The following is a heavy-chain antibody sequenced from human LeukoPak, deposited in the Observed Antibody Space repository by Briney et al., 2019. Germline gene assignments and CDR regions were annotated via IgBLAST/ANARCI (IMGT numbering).Heavy chain of an antibody. CDR2: ISGSGGST. Sequence: PGGSLRLSCAASGFTFSSYAMSWVRQAPGKGLEWVSAISGSGGSTYYADSVKGQFTISRDNSKNTLYLQMNSLRAEDTAVYYCAKDFRRIQLWYYFAYWGQGTLVTVSS. CDR3: AKDFRRIQLWYYFAY. CDR1: GFTFSSYA. V-gene: IGHV3-23*01. D-gene: IGHD5-18*01. J-gene: IGHJ4*02.